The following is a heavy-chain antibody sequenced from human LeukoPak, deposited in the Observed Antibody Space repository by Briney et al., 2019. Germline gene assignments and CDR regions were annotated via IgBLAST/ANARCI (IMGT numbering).Heavy chain of an antibody. CDR3: ARVLGDGGGNSW. V-gene: IGHV3-21*01. CDR1: GFTFSSYS. J-gene: IGHJ4*02. Sequence: PGGSLRLSCAASGFTFSSYSMNWVRQAPGKGLEWVSSISSSSSYIYYADSVKGRFTISRDNAKNSLYLQMNSLRAEDTAVYYCARVLGDGGGNSWWGQGTLVTVSS. CDR2: ISSSSSYI. D-gene: IGHD4-23*01.